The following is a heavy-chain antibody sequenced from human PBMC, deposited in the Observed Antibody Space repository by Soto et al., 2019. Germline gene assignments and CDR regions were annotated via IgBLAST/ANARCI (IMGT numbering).Heavy chain of an antibody. CDR3: TPDSHLSTTFVRLDY. V-gene: IGHV3-15*07. CDR2: IRSQRDGGTT. Sequence: GGSLRLSCAASGFSVSDAWINWVRQTPGKGLEWVGRIRSQRDGGTTDYAAPVKGRFVVSRDDSTHMVYLQMNSLKTEYTGVYYCTPDSHLSTTFVRLDYWGHGTPVTVSS. D-gene: IGHD3-9*01. J-gene: IGHJ4*01. CDR1: GFSVSDAW.